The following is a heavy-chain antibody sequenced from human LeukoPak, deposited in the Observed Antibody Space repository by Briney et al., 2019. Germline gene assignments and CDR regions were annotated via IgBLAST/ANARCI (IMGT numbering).Heavy chain of an antibody. Sequence: GGSLRLSCAASEFTFSTYWMHWVRQAPGKGLVWVSRINPDGSTASYAGSVEGRFTISRDNAKNTLYLQMNSLRAEDTAVYYCARGPYSSGYAFDYWGQGTLVTVSS. CDR3: ARGPYSSGYAFDY. V-gene: IGHV3-74*01. CDR2: INPDGSTA. J-gene: IGHJ4*02. D-gene: IGHD3-22*01. CDR1: EFTFSTYW.